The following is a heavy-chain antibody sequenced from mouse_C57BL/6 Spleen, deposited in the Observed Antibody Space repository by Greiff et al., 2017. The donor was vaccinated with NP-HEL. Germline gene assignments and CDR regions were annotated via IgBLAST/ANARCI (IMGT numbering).Heavy chain of an antibody. D-gene: IGHD1-1*01. Sequence: VQLQQSGAELVKPGASVKLSCKASGYTFTSYWMHWVKQRPGQGLEWIGMIHPNSGSTNYNEKFKSKATLTVDKSSSTAYMQLSSLTSEDSAVYYCARSGPYYYGSSYSAWFAYWGQGTLVTVSA. CDR1: GYTFTSYW. J-gene: IGHJ3*01. CDR2: IHPNSGST. CDR3: ARSGPYYYGSSYSAWFAY. V-gene: IGHV1-64*01.